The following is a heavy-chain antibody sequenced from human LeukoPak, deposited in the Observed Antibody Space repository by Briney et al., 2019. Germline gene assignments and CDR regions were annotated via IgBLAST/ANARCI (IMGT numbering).Heavy chain of an antibody. V-gene: IGHV3-30*02. CDR3: AKEYSSGWPEVSFDY. CDR1: GFTFSSYG. CDR2: IRYDGSNK. D-gene: IGHD6-19*01. J-gene: IGHJ4*02. Sequence: GGSPRLSCAASGFTFSSYGMHWVRQAPGKGLEWVAFIRYDGSNKYYADSVKGRFTISRDNSKNTLYLQMNSLRAEDTAVYYCAKEYSSGWPEVSFDYWGQGTLVTVSS.